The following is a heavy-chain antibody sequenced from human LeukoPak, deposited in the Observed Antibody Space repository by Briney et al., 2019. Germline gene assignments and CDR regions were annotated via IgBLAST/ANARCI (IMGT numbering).Heavy chain of an antibody. Sequence: GGSLRLSCAASGFTVSSNYMSWVCQAPGKGLEWVSVIYSGGSTYYADSVKGRFTISRDNSKNTLYLQMNSLRAEDTAVYYCARERSYYMDVWGKGTTVTVSS. CDR3: ARERSYYMDV. CDR2: IYSGGST. V-gene: IGHV3-53*01. CDR1: GFTVSSNY. J-gene: IGHJ6*03.